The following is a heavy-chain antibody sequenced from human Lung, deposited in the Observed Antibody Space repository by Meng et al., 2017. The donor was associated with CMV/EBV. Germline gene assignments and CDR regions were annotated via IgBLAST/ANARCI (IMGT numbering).Heavy chain of an antibody. D-gene: IGHD2-2*01. J-gene: IGHJ5*02. CDR2: IYYSGST. V-gene: IGHV4-31*02. CDR1: ISSGGYY. CDR3: ARPMKDCSSTSCWNAYVDP. Sequence: ISSGGYYWSWIRQHPGKGLEWIGYIYYSGSTYYNPSLKSRVTISVDTSKNQFSLKLSSVTAADTAVYYCARPMKDCSSTSCWNAYVDPWGQGTPVTVSS.